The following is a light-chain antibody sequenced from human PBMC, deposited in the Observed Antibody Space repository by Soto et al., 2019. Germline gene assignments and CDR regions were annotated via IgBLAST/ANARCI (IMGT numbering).Light chain of an antibody. J-gene: IGLJ1*01. Sequence: QSALTQPASVSGSPGQSITISRTGTSSDVGGYNYVSWYQQHPGKAPKLMIYDVSNRPSGVSNRFSGSKSGNTASLTISGLQAEDEADYYCSSYTSSSTSEVFGTGTKLTVL. CDR2: DVS. V-gene: IGLV2-14*01. CDR3: SSYTSSSTSEV. CDR1: SSDVGGYNY.